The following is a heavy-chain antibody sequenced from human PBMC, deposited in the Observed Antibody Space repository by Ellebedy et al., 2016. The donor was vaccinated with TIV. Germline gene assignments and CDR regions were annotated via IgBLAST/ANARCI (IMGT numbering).Heavy chain of an antibody. CDR1: GGTFSSYA. Sequence: ASVKVSXXASGGTFSSYAISWVRQAPGQGLEWMGGIIPIFGTANYAQKFQGRVTTTADKSTSTAYMELSSLRSEDTAVYYCARESVAAAITDYYYYGMDVWGQGTTVTVSS. CDR2: IIPIFGTA. J-gene: IGHJ6*02. D-gene: IGHD6-13*01. V-gene: IGHV1-69*06. CDR3: ARESVAAAITDYYYYGMDV.